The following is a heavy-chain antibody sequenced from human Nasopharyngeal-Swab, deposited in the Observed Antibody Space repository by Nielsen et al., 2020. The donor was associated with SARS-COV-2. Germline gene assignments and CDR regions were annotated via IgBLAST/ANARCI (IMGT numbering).Heavy chain of an antibody. J-gene: IGHJ3*01. Sequence: LRLSCTVSGGSISSGGYYWSWIRQHPGNGLEWIGYIYYSGSTYYNPSLKSRVTISVDTSKNQFSLKLSSVTAADTAVYYCARDLRSSSWDAFSLWGQGTMVTVSS. V-gene: IGHV4-31*03. CDR3: ARDLRSSSWDAFSL. D-gene: IGHD6-13*01. CDR1: GGSISSGGYY. CDR2: IYYSGST.